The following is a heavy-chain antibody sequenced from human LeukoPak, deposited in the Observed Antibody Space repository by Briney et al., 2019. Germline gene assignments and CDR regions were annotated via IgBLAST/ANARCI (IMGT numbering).Heavy chain of an antibody. D-gene: IGHD3-10*02. CDR1: GFTFSSYE. CDR2: ISSSGSTI. Sequence: QAGGSLRLSCAASGFTFSSYEVNWVRQAPGNGLEWVSYISSSGSTIYYADSVKGRFTISRDNAKNSLYLQMNSLRAEDTAVYYCAELGITMIGGVWGKGTTVTISS. V-gene: IGHV3-48*03. J-gene: IGHJ6*04. CDR3: AELGITMIGGV.